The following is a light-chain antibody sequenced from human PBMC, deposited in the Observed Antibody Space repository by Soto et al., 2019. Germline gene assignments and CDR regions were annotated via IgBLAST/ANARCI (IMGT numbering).Light chain of an antibody. CDR3: QQYNSYPLT. CDR2: KAS. Sequence: DIQMTQSPSTLSASVGDRVTITCRASQSISSWLAWYQQKPGKAPNLLIYKASSLESGVPSRFSGSGSGTEFTLTISSLQPDDFANYYCQQYNSYPLTFGGGTKVESK. V-gene: IGKV1-5*03. CDR1: QSISSW. J-gene: IGKJ4*01.